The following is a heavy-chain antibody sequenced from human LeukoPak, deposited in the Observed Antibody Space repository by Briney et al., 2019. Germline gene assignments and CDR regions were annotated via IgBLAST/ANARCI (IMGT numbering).Heavy chain of an antibody. J-gene: IGHJ6*03. V-gene: IGHV4-39*01. CDR2: IYYSGST. D-gene: IGHD3-22*01. CDR3: ATITTIRAAVKDWVYYYYMDV. CDR1: GGSISSSSYY. Sequence: SETLSLTCTVSGGSISSSSYYWGWIRQPPGKGLEWIGSIYYSGSTYYNPSLKSRVTISVDTSKNQFSLKLSSVTAADTAVYYCATITTIRAAVKDWVYYYYMDVWGKGTTVTISS.